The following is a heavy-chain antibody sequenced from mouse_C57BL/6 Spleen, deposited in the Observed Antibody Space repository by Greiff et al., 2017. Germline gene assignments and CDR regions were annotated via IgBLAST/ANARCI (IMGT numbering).Heavy chain of an antibody. CDR2: IDPSDSYT. CDR1: GYTFTSYW. V-gene: IGHV1-69*01. Sequence: QVQLQQPGAELVMPGASVKLSCKASGYTFTSYWMHWVKQRPGQGLEWIGEIDPSDSYTTYNQKFKGKSTLTVDKSSRTAYMQLSSLTSEDSAVYYCARPITTVWYFDVWGTGTTVAVSS. J-gene: IGHJ1*03. D-gene: IGHD1-1*01. CDR3: ARPITTVWYFDV.